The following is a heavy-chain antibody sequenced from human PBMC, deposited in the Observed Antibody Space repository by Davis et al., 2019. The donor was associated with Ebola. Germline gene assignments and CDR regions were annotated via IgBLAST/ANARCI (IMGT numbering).Heavy chain of an antibody. D-gene: IGHD4-11*01. J-gene: IGHJ4*02. Sequence: ASVTVSRKASGYSFTDYKIHRVRPAPGPRLEWMGRLNPANHETMYSERFQGRVTITIDTSATTIVGGLNSLTSEDAAVYFCARLDYSGDYFDYWGQGTLVTVSS. V-gene: IGHV1-3*01. CDR1: GYSFTDYK. CDR3: ARLDYSGDYFDY. CDR2: LNPANHET.